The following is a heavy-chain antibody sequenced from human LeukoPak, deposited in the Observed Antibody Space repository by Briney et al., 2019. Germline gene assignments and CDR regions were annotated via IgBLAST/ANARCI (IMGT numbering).Heavy chain of an antibody. Sequence: PSETLSLTCNVSGGSMRSSGSYWGWIRQPPGKGLEWIGSIYYSGTTFYNPSLQSRVTISLDTSKNRFSLKLWSVTAADTAVYYCARSEEWLLLVDCWGQGTLVIVSS. CDR2: IYYSGTT. CDR3: ARSEEWLLLVDC. D-gene: IGHD6-19*01. CDR1: GGSMRSSGSY. V-gene: IGHV4-39*01. J-gene: IGHJ4*02.